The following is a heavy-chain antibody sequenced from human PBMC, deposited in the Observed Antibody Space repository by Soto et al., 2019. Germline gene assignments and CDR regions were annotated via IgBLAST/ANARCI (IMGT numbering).Heavy chain of an antibody. Sequence: GGSLRLSCAASGFTISSNYMSWVRQAPGKGLEWVSVIYSGGSTYYADSVKGRFTISRHNSKNTLYLQMNSLRAEDTAVYYCARDIAAAGTYYYSYMDVRGKGTTVTVSS. CDR1: GFTISSNY. D-gene: IGHD6-13*01. CDR3: ARDIAAAGTYYYSYMDV. CDR2: IYSGGST. J-gene: IGHJ6*03. V-gene: IGHV3-53*04.